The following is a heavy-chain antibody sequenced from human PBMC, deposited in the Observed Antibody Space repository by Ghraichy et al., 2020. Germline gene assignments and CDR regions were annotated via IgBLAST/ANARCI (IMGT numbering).Heavy chain of an antibody. J-gene: IGHJ4*02. CDR1: GGSISSSSYY. Sequence: SETLSLTCTVSGGSISSSSYYWGWIRQPPGKGLEWIGSIYYSGSTYYNPSLKSRVTISVDTSKNQFSLKLSSVTAADTAVYYCARVLSYSSSLGYWGQGTLVTVSS. CDR3: ARVLSYSSSLGY. V-gene: IGHV4-39*07. CDR2: IYYSGST. D-gene: IGHD6-6*01.